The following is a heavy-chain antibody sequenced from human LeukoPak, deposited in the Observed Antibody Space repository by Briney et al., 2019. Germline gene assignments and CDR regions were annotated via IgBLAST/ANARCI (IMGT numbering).Heavy chain of an antibody. Sequence: ASVKVSCKASGYTFTTYDINWVRQATEQGLEWMGWMNPNSGNTGYAQKFQGRVTMTRNTSISTAYMELSSLRSDDTAVYYCARDWFGDYQTYNWGQGTLVTVSS. V-gene: IGHV1-8*01. CDR2: MNPNSGNT. CDR3: ARDWFGDYQTYN. CDR1: GYTFTTYD. J-gene: IGHJ4*02. D-gene: IGHD4-17*01.